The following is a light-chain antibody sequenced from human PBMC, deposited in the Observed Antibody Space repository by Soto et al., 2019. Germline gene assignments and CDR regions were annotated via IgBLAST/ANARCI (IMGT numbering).Light chain of an antibody. CDR2: DAS. J-gene: IGKJ4*01. CDR3: QQRSNWHLT. Sequence: EIVLTQSPVTLSLSPGERSTLSCRASQSVSSYLAWYQHKPGQAPRLLIYDASSRATGIPDRFSGSGSGTDFTLAISSLEPEDFAVYYCQQRSNWHLTFGGGTKVDIK. CDR1: QSVSSY. V-gene: IGKV3-11*01.